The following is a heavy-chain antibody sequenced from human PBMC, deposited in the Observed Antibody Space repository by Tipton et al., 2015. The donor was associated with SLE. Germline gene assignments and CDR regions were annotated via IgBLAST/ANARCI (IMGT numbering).Heavy chain of an antibody. CDR2: ISWNSGSI. CDR1: GFTFDDYA. D-gene: IGHD3-22*01. Sequence: QLVQSGGGLVQPGGSLRLSCAASGFTFDDYAMHWVRQAPGKGLEWVSGISWNSGSIGHADSVKGRFTISRDNAKNSLYLQMNSLRAEDTALYYCAKDGLTSTLIARYFDLWGRGTLVIVSS. J-gene: IGHJ2*01. V-gene: IGHV3-9*01. CDR3: AKDGLTSTLIARYFDL.